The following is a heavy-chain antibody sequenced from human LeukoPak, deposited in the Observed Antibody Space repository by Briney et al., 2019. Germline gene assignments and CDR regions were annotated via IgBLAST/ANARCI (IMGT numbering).Heavy chain of an antibody. D-gene: IGHD6-6*01. CDR3: AREWAYSSSSWYYYYMDV. Sequence: GASVKVSCKASGYTFTSYGISWVRQAPGQGLEWMGWISAYNGNTNYAQKLQGRVTMTTDTSTSTAYMELRSLRSDDTAVYYCAREWAYSSSSWYYYYMDVWGKGTTVTVSS. CDR1: GYTFTSYG. V-gene: IGHV1-18*01. CDR2: ISAYNGNT. J-gene: IGHJ6*03.